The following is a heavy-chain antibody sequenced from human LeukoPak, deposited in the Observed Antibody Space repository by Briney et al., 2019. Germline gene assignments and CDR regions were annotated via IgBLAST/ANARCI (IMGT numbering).Heavy chain of an antibody. V-gene: IGHV3-7*04. CDR3: VGGVGWLSDY. J-gene: IGHJ4*01. CDR1: GLTFNTYW. D-gene: IGHD6-19*01. CDR2: IKKDGSET. Sequence: PGGSLRLSCAASGLTFNTYWMNWVRQAPGKGPEWVANIKKDGSETKYAESVKGRFTISRDNAKNSVYLEMNSLRVEDTAVYYCVGGVGWLSDYWGHGTLVTVSS.